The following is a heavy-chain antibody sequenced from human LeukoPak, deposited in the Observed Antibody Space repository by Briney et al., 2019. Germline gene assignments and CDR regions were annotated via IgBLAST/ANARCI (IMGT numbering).Heavy chain of an antibody. V-gene: IGHV1-2*02. CDR2: INPNSGGT. D-gene: IGHD6-13*01. CDR3: ARILFSSSSFHAFDI. J-gene: IGHJ3*02. Sequence: ASVKVSCKAYGYTFTGYYIHWVRQAPGQGLQWMGWINPNSGGTDYAQKFQGRVTMTRDTSISTAYMELSSLRSDDTAVYYCARILFSSSSFHAFDIWGQGTMVTVSS. CDR1: GYTFTGYY.